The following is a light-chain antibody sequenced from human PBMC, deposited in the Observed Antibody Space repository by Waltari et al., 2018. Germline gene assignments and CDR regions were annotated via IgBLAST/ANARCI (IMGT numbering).Light chain of an antibody. Sequence: EIVLTQSPATLSLSPGERATLSCRASQSVSSYLAWYQQKPGQAPRRLIYDASNRATGIPARFSGSGSGTDFTVTISSLEPEDFAVDYCQQRSNWPPITFGQGTRLEIK. CDR2: DAS. CDR1: QSVSSY. CDR3: QQRSNWPPIT. J-gene: IGKJ5*01. V-gene: IGKV3-11*01.